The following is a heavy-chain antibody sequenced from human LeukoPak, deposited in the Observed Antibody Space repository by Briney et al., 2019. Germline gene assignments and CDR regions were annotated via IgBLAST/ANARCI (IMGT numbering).Heavy chain of an antibody. CDR1: GYSISSGYY. CDR2: IYYSGST. Sequence: PSETLSLTCTVSGYSISSGYYWGWIRQPPGKGLEWIGSIYYSGSTYYNPSLKSRVTISVDTSKNQFSLKLSSVTAADTAVYYCARGYSSSWYYYYYMDVWGKGTTVTVSS. CDR3: ARGYSSSWYYYYYMDV. D-gene: IGHD6-13*01. J-gene: IGHJ6*03. V-gene: IGHV4-38-2*02.